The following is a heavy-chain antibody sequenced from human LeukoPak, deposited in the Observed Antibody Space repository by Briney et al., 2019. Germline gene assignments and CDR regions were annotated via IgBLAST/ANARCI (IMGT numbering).Heavy chain of an antibody. D-gene: IGHD6-13*01. J-gene: IGHJ4*02. CDR3: ARDRAESSTWYRRGDY. V-gene: IGHV3-48*03. Sequence: GGSLRLSCAASGFTSSSYDMAWVRQAPGEGLEWGSYISSSGSSTDYADSVKGRFTISRDNAKNSLSLQMNSLRAEDTAVYYCARDRAESSTWYRRGDYWGQGTLVTVSS. CDR1: GFTSSSYD. CDR2: ISSSGSST.